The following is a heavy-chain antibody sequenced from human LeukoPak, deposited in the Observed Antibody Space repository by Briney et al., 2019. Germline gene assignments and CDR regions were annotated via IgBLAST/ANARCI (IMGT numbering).Heavy chain of an antibody. Sequence: GGSLRLSCAAPGFTFSIYAMSWVRQAPGKGLQWVSSITSSGDGTYYAASVKGRFTISRDNSENMLYLQMNSLRVEDTAVYFCAKDRPNYYGSNGHYYRRDGDYWGQGTLVTVSS. CDR1: GFTFSIYA. CDR3: AKDRPNYYGSNGHYYRRDGDY. D-gene: IGHD3-22*01. CDR2: ITSSGDGT. J-gene: IGHJ4*02. V-gene: IGHV3-23*01.